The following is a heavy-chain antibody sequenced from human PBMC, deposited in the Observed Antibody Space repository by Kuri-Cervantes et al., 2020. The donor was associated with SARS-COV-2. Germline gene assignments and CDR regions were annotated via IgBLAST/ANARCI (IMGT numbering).Heavy chain of an antibody. D-gene: IGHD3-10*01. CDR1: GYTFSNYY. CDR3: ASGMVRGLIQCYYDGMDD. J-gene: IGHJ4*02. Sequence: ASVKVSCKASGYTFSNYYMNWVRQAPGQGLEWMGWINPNSGGTNYAQKFQGWVTMTRDKSSTGYMELSRLRSDDTAVNYCASGMVRGLIQCYYDGMDDWGQGTLVTVSS. CDR2: INPNSGGT. V-gene: IGHV1-2*04.